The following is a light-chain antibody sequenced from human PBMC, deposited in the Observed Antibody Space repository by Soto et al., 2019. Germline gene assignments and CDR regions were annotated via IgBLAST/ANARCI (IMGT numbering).Light chain of an antibody. J-gene: IGLJ2*01. Sequence: QAVLTQPPSVSGAPGQRVTISCTGSSSNIGAGYDVHWYQHLPGTAPRLLIYGDTNRPSGVSDRFSGSKSGTSASLAITGLQAEDEAYYYCQSYDSSLGDSGIFGGGTKVTVL. CDR1: SSNIGAGYD. CDR2: GDT. V-gene: IGLV1-40*01. CDR3: QSYDSSLGDSGI.